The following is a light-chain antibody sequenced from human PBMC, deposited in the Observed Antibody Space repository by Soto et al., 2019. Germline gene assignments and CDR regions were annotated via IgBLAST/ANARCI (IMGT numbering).Light chain of an antibody. Sequence: EIALTPSPATPSVSPGERATLSCRASQSVSSNLAWYQQKPGQAPRLLIYGASTRATGIPARFSGSGSGTEFTLTISSLQSEDFAVYYCQQYNNSPPFTFGGGTKVDIK. CDR2: GAS. CDR1: QSVSSN. CDR3: QQYNNSPPFT. V-gene: IGKV3-15*01. J-gene: IGKJ4*01.